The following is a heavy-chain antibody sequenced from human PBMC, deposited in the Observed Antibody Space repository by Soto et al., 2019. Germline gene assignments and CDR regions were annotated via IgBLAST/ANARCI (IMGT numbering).Heavy chain of an antibody. CDR2: INPIFGPA. D-gene: IGHD3-3*01. CDR3: SRVPNRFLEWPGGDY. Sequence: QVQLVQAGAEVKKPGSSVKVSCKASGGTFSSYAISWVRQARGQGLEWMGGINPIFGPANYTQKFQGRVTITAEESTSTAYMELSSLRSADTDAYYCSRVPNRFLEWPGGDYWGQGTLVTVSS. V-gene: IGHV1-69*12. J-gene: IGHJ4*02. CDR1: GGTFSSYA.